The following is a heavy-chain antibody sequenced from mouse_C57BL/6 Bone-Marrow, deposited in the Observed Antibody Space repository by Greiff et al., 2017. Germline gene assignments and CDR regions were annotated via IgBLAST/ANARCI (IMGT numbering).Heavy chain of an antibody. CDR3: AKKWYCDN. D-gene: IGHD1-3*01. Sequence: DVQLQESGPGLVKPSQSLSLTCSVTGYSITSGYYWNWIRQFPGNKLEWKGYISYDGSNNYNPSLNNRISITRDTTKNQFFLKLNSVTTEDTTTYYCAKKWYCDNWGQGTTLTVSS. CDR1: GYSITSGYY. CDR2: ISYDGSN. V-gene: IGHV3-6*01. J-gene: IGHJ2*01.